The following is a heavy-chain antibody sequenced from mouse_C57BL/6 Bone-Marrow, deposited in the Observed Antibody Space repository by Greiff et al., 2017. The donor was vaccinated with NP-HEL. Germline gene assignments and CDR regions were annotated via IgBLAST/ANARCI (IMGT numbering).Heavy chain of an antibody. CDR3: ATYYGNTYAMDY. CDR2: FYPGSGSI. J-gene: IGHJ4*01. CDR1: GYTFTEYT. D-gene: IGHD2-10*01. V-gene: IGHV1-62-2*01. Sequence: QVQLQQSGAELVKPGASVKLSCKASGYTFTEYTIHWVKQRSGQGLEWIGWFYPGSGSIKYNEKFKDKATLTADKSYSTVYMELSRLTSEDSAVYFCATYYGNTYAMDYWGQGTSVTVSS.